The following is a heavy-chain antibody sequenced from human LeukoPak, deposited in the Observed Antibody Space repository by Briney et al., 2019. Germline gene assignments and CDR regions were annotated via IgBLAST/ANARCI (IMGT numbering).Heavy chain of an antibody. V-gene: IGHV1-18*01. CDR1: SYTFTNYG. Sequence: ASVKVSCKASSYTFTNYGISWVRQAPGQGLEWMGWISAYNGNTNYAQKFQGRVTMTTDTSTSTAYLEMRSLTSDDTAVYYCARDRFLWGLGNWFDLWGQGTLVTVTS. CDR2: ISAYNGNT. CDR3: ARDRFLWGLGNWFDL. D-gene: IGHD3-3*01. J-gene: IGHJ5*02.